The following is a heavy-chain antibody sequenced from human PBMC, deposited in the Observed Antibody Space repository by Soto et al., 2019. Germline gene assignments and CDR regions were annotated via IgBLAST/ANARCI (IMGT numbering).Heavy chain of an antibody. V-gene: IGHV4-61*01. CDR2: IYYTGSA. J-gene: IGHJ4*02. Sequence: QVQLQESGPGLVKPAETLSLTCTVSGDAISSGSYYWIWIRQPPGKGLKWIGFIYYTGSANYNASLRSRVTISVDTSKNQFSLRLNSVTAADTAKYFCASLDSSGQLEYWGQGSLVIVST. D-gene: IGHD3-22*01. CDR3: ASLDSSGQLEY. CDR1: GDAISSGSYY.